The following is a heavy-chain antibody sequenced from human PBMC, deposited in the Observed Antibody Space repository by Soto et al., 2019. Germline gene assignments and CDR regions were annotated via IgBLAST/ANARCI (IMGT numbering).Heavy chain of an antibody. CDR2: IYLGDSDT. J-gene: IGHJ4*02. CDR1: GYTFTNYW. V-gene: IGHV5-51*01. Sequence: PGESLKISCKGSGYTFTNYWSGWVRQMPGKGLELMVIIYLGDSDTRYSPSFQGQVTISADKSISTAYLQWSSLQASDTAMYYCARGGVTVRTFDYWGQGTLVTVSS. CDR3: ARGGVTVRTFDY. D-gene: IGHD3-3*01.